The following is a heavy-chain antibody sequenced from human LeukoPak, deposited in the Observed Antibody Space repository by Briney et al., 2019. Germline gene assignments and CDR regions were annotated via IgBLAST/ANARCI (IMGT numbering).Heavy chain of an antibody. CDR2: INHSGST. CDR1: GGSFSGYY. J-gene: IGHJ4*02. D-gene: IGHD2-15*01. Sequence: PSETLSLTCAVYGGSFSGYYWSWIRQPPGKGLEWIGEINHSGSTNYNPSLKSRVTISVDTSKNQFSLNLSSVTAADTAVYYCARRYCSGGSCYSAFDYWGQGTLVTVSS. V-gene: IGHV4-34*01. CDR3: ARRYCSGGSCYSAFDY.